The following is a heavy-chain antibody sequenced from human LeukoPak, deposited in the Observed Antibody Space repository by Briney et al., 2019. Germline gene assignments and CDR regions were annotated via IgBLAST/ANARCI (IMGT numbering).Heavy chain of an antibody. J-gene: IGHJ6*03. CDR3: ARAKTNSYYYYMDV. V-gene: IGHV3-7*01. CDR2: IKQDGSEK. CDR1: GFTFSSYW. Sequence: GGSLRLSCAASGFTFSSYWMSWVRQAPGKGLEWVANIKQDGSEKYYVDSVKDRFAISRDNAKNSVSLQMNSLRAEDTAVYYCARAKTNSYYYYMDVWGKGTTVTVSS.